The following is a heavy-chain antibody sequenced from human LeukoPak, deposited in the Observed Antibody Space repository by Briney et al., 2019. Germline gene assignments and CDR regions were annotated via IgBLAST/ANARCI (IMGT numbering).Heavy chain of an antibody. V-gene: IGHV3-21*01. Sequence: GGSLRLSCAACGFTFSSYSMNWVRQAPGKGLEWVSSISGSSTYIYYTDSVKGRFTISRDNAKNSLYLRMNSLRAEDTAVYYCARVTRSPFGWFDPWGQGTLVTVSS. D-gene: IGHD4-17*01. CDR2: ISGSSTYI. CDR1: GFTFSSYS. J-gene: IGHJ5*02. CDR3: ARVTRSPFGWFDP.